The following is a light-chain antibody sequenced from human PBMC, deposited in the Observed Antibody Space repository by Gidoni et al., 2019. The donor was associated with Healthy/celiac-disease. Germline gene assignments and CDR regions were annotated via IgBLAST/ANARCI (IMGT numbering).Light chain of an antibody. CDR1: KLGDKY. CDR2: QDS. J-gene: IGLJ2*01. CDR3: QAWDSSTVV. V-gene: IGLV3-1*01. Sequence: SYELTKPPSVSVSPGQTASITCSGDKLGDKYACWYQQKPGQSPVLVIYQDSKRLSGIPERFSGSNSGNTATLTISGTQAMDEADYYCQAWDSSTVVFGGGTKLTVL.